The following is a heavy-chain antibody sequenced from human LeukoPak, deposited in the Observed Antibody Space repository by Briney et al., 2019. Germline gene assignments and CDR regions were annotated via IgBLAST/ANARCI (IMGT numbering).Heavy chain of an antibody. J-gene: IGHJ4*02. CDR3: ARGPDSSSWYRKYYFDY. D-gene: IGHD6-13*01. Sequence: SETLSLTCAVYGGSFSGYYWSWIRQPPGKGLEWIGEINHSGSTNYNPSLKSRVTISVDTSKNQFSLKLSSVTAADTAVYYCARGPDSSSWYRKYYFDYWGQGTLVTVSS. CDR1: GGSFSGYY. CDR2: INHSGST. V-gene: IGHV4-34*01.